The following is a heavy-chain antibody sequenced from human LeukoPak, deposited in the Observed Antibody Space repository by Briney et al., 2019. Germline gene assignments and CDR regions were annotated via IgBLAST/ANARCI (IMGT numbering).Heavy chain of an antibody. CDR2: ISSSSSTI. D-gene: IGHD3-10*01. V-gene: IGHV3-48*01. CDR3: ASAHSMVRGVDLDY. Sequence: PGRSLRLSCAASGFTFSSYSMNWVRQAPGKGLEWVSYISSSSSTIYYADSVKGRFTISRDNAKNSLYLQMNSLRAEDTAVYYCASAHSMVRGVDLDYWGQGTLVTVSS. CDR1: GFTFSSYS. J-gene: IGHJ4*02.